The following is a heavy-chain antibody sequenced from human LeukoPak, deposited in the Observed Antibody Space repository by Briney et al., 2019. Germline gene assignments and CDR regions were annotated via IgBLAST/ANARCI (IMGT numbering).Heavy chain of an antibody. D-gene: IGHD5-18*01. J-gene: IGHJ4*02. CDR1: GITVSRNL. V-gene: IGHV3-66*01. Sequence: GGSLRLSCVASGITVSRNLMTWVRQAPGKGLEWVSLIYAGGLTYYADSVKGRFTISRDNSKNTLYLQMNSLRAEDTAVYYCARDPGRNGYTFDYWGRGTLVTVSS. CDR2: IYAGGLT. CDR3: ARDPGRNGYTFDY.